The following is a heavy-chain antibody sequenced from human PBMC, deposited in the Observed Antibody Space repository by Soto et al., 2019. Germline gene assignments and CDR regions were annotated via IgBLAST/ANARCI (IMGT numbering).Heavy chain of an antibody. J-gene: IGHJ4*02. D-gene: IGHD6-6*01. CDR2: ISYDGSNK. CDR1: GFTFSSYA. Sequence: GGSLRLSCAASGFTFSSYAMHWVRQAPGKGLEWVAVISYDGSNKYYADSVKGRFTISRDNSKNTLYLQMNSLRAEDTAVYYCSGSSMGYYFDYWGQGTLVTVSS. CDR3: SGSSMGYYFDY. V-gene: IGHV3-30-3*01.